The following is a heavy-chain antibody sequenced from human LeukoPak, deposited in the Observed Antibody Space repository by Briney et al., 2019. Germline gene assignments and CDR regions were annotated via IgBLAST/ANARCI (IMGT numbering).Heavy chain of an antibody. CDR1: GGSFSGYY. D-gene: IGHD6-6*01. CDR3: ARVAARSFDY. CDR2: INHSGST. V-gene: IGHV4-34*01. Sequence: SETLSLTRAVYGGSFSGYYWSWIRQPPGEGLEWIGEINHSGSTNYNPSLKSRVTISVDTSKNQFSLKLSSVTAADTAVYYCARVAARSFDYWGQGTLVTVSS. J-gene: IGHJ4*02.